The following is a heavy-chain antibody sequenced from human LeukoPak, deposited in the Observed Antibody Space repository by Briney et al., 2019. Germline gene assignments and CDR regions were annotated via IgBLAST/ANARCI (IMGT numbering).Heavy chain of an antibody. CDR3: ARANYYDITSFDF. CDR2: ISSSGSAI. V-gene: IGHV3-48*03. J-gene: IGHJ4*02. Sequence: PGGSLRLSCGASGFTFSNFENKLVRQAPGKGPEGVSYISSSGSAIYYADSVKGRFTISRDNAKNSLYLQMKSLRAEDTAVYYCARANYYDITSFDFWGQGALVTVSS. CDR1: GFTFSNFE. D-gene: IGHD3-22*01.